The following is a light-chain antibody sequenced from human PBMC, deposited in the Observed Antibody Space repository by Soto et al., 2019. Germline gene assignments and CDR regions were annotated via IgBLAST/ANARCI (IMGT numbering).Light chain of an antibody. CDR1: SSDVGSYNL. CDR3: CSYAGSSTFEV. CDR2: EGS. V-gene: IGLV2-23*03. Sequence: QSALTQPASVSGSPGQSITISCTGTSSDVGSYNLVSWYQQHPAKAPKLMIYEGSKRPSGVSNRFSGSKSGNTASLTISGLQAEDEADYYCCSYAGSSTFEVFGTGTKVTVL. J-gene: IGLJ1*01.